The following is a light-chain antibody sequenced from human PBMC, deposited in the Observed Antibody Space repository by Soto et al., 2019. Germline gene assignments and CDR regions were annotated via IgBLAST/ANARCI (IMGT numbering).Light chain of an antibody. CDR1: QNISTY. CDR2: GVS. V-gene: IGKV3-20*01. CDR3: QQYGSSPWT. J-gene: IGKJ1*01. Sequence: EIVLTQSPATLSLSPGEGASLSCRASQNISTYLAWYQQRPGQVPRLLIYGVSKRAPAIPPRFSGSGSGTDFTLTISRLEPEDFAVYYCQQYGSSPWTFGQGTKVDIK.